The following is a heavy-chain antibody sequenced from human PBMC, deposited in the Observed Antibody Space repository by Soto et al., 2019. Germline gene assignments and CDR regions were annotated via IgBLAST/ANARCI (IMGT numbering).Heavy chain of an antibody. D-gene: IGHD3-3*01. CDR1: GGSISSGDYF. V-gene: IGHV4-30-4*01. Sequence: QVRLQESGPGLVKPSQTLSLTCTVSGGSISSGDYFWSWVRQPPGKGLEWIGYIYYTGSTSYNPSLKRRITMSVDTSKNQFSLKVSSVTAADTAVYFCARDDGYYRLYDYWGQGTLVTVSS. J-gene: IGHJ4*02. CDR2: IYYTGST. CDR3: ARDDGYYRLYDY.